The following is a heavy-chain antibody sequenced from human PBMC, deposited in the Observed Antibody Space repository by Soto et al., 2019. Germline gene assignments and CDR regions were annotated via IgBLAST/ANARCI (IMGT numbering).Heavy chain of an antibody. D-gene: IGHD2-2*01. CDR3: TRDPGIVVVPVTMGDYFDY. CDR2: ISHDGSNK. V-gene: IGHV3-30-3*01. Sequence: GGSLRLSXAASGFTFSTYAMHWVRQAPGKGLEWVAVISHDGSNKYYADSVKGRFTISRDNSKNTLYVQMNSLRGEDTAVYYCTRDPGIVVVPVTMGDYFDYWGQGTLVTVSS. CDR1: GFTFSTYA. J-gene: IGHJ4*02.